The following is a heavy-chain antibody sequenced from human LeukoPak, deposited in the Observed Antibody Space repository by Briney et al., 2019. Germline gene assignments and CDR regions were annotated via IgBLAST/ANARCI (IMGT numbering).Heavy chain of an antibody. V-gene: IGHV7-4-1*02. Sequence: ASVKVSCKACGYTFTSYSIHWVRQAPGQGREWVGWINTNTGNPTYAQVFTGRFVFSLDTSVSTQYLQISSLKAEDTAVYYCARGQWLFVLGGHTKDYWGQGTLVTVSS. J-gene: IGHJ4*02. CDR1: GYTFTSYS. CDR3: ARGQWLFVLGGHTKDY. D-gene: IGHD6-19*01. CDR2: INTNTGNP.